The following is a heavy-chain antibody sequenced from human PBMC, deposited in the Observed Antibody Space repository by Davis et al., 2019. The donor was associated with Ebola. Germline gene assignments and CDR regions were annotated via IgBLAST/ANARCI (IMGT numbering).Heavy chain of an antibody. CDR1: GYTFTSYA. CDR3: ARVGLLSGSYHDLFDY. Sequence: ASVKVSCKASGYTFTSYAMHWVRQAPGQRLEWMGWINAGNGNTKYSQKFQGRVTITRDTSASTAYMELSSLRSEDTAVYYCARVGLLSGSYHDLFDYWGQGTLVTVSS. CDR2: INAGNGNT. V-gene: IGHV1-3*01. J-gene: IGHJ4*02. D-gene: IGHD1-26*01.